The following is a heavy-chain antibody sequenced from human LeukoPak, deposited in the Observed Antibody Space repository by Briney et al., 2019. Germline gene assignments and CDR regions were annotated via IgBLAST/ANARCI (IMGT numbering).Heavy chain of an antibody. CDR1: GYSISSGYY. Sequence: PSETLSLTCTVSGYSISSGYYWGWIRQPPGKGLEWIGSIYHSGSTYYNPSLKSRVTISVDTSKNQFSLKLSSVTAADTAVYYCARVTAAAGYHQYDYWGQGTLVTVSS. CDR2: IYHSGST. CDR3: ARVTAAAGYHQYDY. D-gene: IGHD6-13*01. V-gene: IGHV4-38-2*02. J-gene: IGHJ4*02.